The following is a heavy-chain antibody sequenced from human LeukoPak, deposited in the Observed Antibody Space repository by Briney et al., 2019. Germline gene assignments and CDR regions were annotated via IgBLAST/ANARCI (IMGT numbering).Heavy chain of an antibody. D-gene: IGHD3-22*01. V-gene: IGHV3-11*04. Sequence: PGGSLRLSCAASGFTFSDYYMNWIRQAPGRGLEWISYISSSGGNINYADSVQGRFTISRDNAKKSLYLQMSSLRAEDTAVYSCARDRSEDDSSGYIHRDFDYWGQGTLVIVSS. J-gene: IGHJ4*02. CDR2: ISSSGGNI. CDR1: GFTFSDYY. CDR3: ARDRSEDDSSGYIHRDFDY.